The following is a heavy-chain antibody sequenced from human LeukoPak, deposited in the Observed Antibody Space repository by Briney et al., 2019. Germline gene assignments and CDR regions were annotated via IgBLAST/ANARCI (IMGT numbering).Heavy chain of an antibody. J-gene: IGHJ4*02. Sequence: PSETLSLTCTVSGVSISNYYWSWIRQSPGKGLEWIGDVYNSGSANYNPSLKSRVTISVDTSKNQFSLKLSSVTAADTAVYYCARAIGYSSSWYLDYWGQGTLVTVSS. CDR2: VYNSGSA. D-gene: IGHD6-13*01. CDR1: GVSISNYY. V-gene: IGHV4-59*08. CDR3: ARAIGYSSSWYLDY.